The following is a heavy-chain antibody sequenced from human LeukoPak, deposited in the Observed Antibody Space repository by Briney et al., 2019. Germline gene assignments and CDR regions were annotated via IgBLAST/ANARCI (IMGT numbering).Heavy chain of an antibody. D-gene: IGHD3-3*01. CDR2: IYSGGST. J-gene: IGHJ6*02. CDR3: ARGDFYYYGMDV. CDR1: GFPVISNY. Sequence: GGSLRLSFAASGFPVISNYMSWVRQAPGKGLEWVSVIYSGGSTYYADSVKGRFTISRDNSKNTLYLQMNSLRAEDTAVYYCARGDFYYYGMDVWGQGTTVTVSS. V-gene: IGHV3-53*01.